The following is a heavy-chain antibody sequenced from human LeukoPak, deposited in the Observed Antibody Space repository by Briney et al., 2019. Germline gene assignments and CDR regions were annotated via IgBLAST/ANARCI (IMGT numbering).Heavy chain of an antibody. CDR3: AREEIVATPLDY. D-gene: IGHD5-12*01. CDR1: GFTFSSYA. V-gene: IGHV3-23*01. CDR2: ISGSGGST. J-gene: IGHJ4*02. Sequence: PGGSLRLSCAASGFTFSSYAMSWVRQAPGKGLEWVSAISGSGGSTYYADSVKGRFTISRDNAKNSLYLQMNSLRAEDTAVYYCAREEIVATPLDYWGQGTLVTVSS.